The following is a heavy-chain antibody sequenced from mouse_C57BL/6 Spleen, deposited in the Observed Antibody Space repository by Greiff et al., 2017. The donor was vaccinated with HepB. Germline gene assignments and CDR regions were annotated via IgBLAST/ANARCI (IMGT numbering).Heavy chain of an antibody. V-gene: IGHV5-17*01. CDR3: ARITTVVAPYAMDY. D-gene: IGHD1-1*01. CDR2: LSSGSSTI. Sequence: EVKLMESGGGLVKPGGSLKLSCAASGFTFSDYGMHWVRQVPEKGLEWVAYLSSGSSTIYYADTVKGRFTISRDNAKNTLFLQMTSLRSEDTAMYYCARITTVVAPYAMDYWGQGTSVTVSS. J-gene: IGHJ4*01. CDR1: GFTFSDYG.